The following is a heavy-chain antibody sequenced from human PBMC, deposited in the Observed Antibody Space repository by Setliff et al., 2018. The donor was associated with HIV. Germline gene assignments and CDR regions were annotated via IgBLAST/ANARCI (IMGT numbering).Heavy chain of an antibody. Sequence: SETLSLTCTVFGGSISSGGYYWSWIRQHPGKGLEWIGYIYYSGSTYYNPSLKSRLTISLDTSKNRFSLKLSSVTAADTAVYYCASRAVAAFDYWGRGTLVTVSS. V-gene: IGHV4-31*03. J-gene: IGHJ4*02. CDR1: GGSISSGGYY. D-gene: IGHD6-19*01. CDR2: IYYSGST. CDR3: ASRAVAAFDY.